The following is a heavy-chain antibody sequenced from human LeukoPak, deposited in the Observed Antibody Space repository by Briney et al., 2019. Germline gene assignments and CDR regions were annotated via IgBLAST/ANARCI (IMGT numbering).Heavy chain of an antibody. CDR1: GGSISSSSYY. D-gene: IGHD6-13*01. Sequence: SETLSLTCTVSGGSISSSSYYWSWIRQPPGKGLEWIGEINHSGSTNYNPSLKSRVTISVDTSKNQFSLKLSSVTAADTAVYYCARPYGVVLAAAGSWGQGTLVTVSS. V-gene: IGHV4-39*07. J-gene: IGHJ4*02. CDR3: ARPYGVVLAAAGS. CDR2: INHSGST.